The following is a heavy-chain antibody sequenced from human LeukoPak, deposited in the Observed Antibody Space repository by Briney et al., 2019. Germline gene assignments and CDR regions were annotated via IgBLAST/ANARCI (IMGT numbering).Heavy chain of an antibody. D-gene: IGHD3-9*01. CDR1: GFTFDDSA. J-gene: IGHJ6*02. CDR3: AKAGGRLRYFDWSPYGYYAMDV. V-gene: IGHV3-43*02. CDR2: ISGDGGDT. Sequence: SGGSLRLSCAASGFTFDDSAMHWVRQAPGRGLEWVSLISGDGGDTYYADSVKGRFTISRDNSKNSLYLQMNSLRTEDTALYYCAKAGGRLRYFDWSPYGYYAMDVWGQGTTVTVSS.